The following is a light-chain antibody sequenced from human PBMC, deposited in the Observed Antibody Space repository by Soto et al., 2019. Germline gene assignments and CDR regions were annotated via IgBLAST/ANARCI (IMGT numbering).Light chain of an antibody. CDR1: QSISSNY. Sequence: EIVLTQSPGTLSVSPGERATLSCRASQSISSNYLAWYQQKPGQAPRILIYGASSRATGIPYRFSGSGSGTDFTLTISRLEPEDSAIYYCQQYVSWTFGQGTKVEI. CDR2: GAS. J-gene: IGKJ1*01. CDR3: QQYVSWT. V-gene: IGKV3-20*01.